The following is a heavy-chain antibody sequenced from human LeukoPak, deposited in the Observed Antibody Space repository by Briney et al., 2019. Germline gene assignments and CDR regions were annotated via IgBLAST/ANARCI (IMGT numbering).Heavy chain of an antibody. V-gene: IGHV3-64*01. CDR2: ISSNGGST. D-gene: IGHD1-1*01. J-gene: IGHJ6*03. Sequence: RGSLRLSCAASGFTFSSYAMHWVRQAPGKGLEYVSAISSNGGSTYYANSVKGRFTISRDNSKNTLYLQMGSLRAEDMAVYYCARAGSALYYYYYYMDVWGKGTTVTVSS. CDR1: GFTFSSYA. CDR3: ARAGSALYYYYYYMDV.